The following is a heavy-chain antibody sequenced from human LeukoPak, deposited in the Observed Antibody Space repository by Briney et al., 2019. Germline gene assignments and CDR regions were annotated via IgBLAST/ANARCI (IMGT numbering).Heavy chain of an antibody. J-gene: IGHJ4*02. Sequence: ASVKVSCKASGGTFSSYAISWVRQAPGQGLEWMGGIIPIFGTANYAQKFQGRVTITADKSTSTAYMELSSLRSEDTAVYYCARDLGYDILTGYSLDYWGQGTLVTVSS. V-gene: IGHV1-69*06. CDR3: ARDLGYDILTGYSLDY. D-gene: IGHD3-9*01. CDR2: IIPIFGTA. CDR1: GGTFSSYA.